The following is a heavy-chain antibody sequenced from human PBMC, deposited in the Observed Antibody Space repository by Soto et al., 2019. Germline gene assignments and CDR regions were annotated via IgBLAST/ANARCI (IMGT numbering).Heavy chain of an antibody. CDR3: ARKDKSGYFNWFDP. J-gene: IGHJ5*02. Sequence: GESLKISCRASGYSFTNYWLGWVRQMPGKGLEWMGIMFPADSDTRYSPSFQGQVTISADRSTSTVFLQWASLKASDTAVYFCARKDKSGYFNWFDPWGQGTLVTVS. D-gene: IGHD3-22*01. CDR1: GYSFTNYW. V-gene: IGHV5-51*01. CDR2: MFPADSDT.